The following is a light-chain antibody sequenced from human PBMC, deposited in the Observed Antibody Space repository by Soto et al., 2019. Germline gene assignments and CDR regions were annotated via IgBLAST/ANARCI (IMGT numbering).Light chain of an antibody. Sequence: EIVLTQSPGTLSLSPGERATLSCRASQCVSSSYLAWYQQKPGQAPRLLIYGASSRATGIPDRFSGSGSGTDFTLTISRLEPEDFAVYYCQQYGSSPPEVTFGPGTKVDIK. CDR3: QQYGSSPPEVT. V-gene: IGKV3-20*01. J-gene: IGKJ3*01. CDR2: GAS. CDR1: QCVSSSY.